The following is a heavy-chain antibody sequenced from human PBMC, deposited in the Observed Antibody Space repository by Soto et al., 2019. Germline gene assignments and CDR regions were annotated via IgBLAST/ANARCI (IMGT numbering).Heavy chain of an antibody. CDR1: GFNFDNYG. CDR3: AKDRVGGTFYTPLAF. D-gene: IGHD1-7*01. CDR2: ITYDGSFQ. V-gene: IGHV3-30*18. J-gene: IGHJ4*02. Sequence: VGSLRLSCQASGFNFDNYGMHWVRQAPGKGLEWVAVITYDGSFQYYADSVKGRFTISRDNSKNTLSLNLNTLKPEDTAVYHCAKDRVGGTFYTPLAFWGQGTLVTVSS.